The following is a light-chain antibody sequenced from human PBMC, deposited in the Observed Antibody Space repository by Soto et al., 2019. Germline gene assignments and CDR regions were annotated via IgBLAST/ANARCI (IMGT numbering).Light chain of an antibody. J-gene: IGKJ2*01. CDR3: QQGYSMPYT. CDR2: AAS. CDR1: QNIDRY. Sequence: DIQMTQSPSSLSASVGDRVTITCRATQNIDRYLNWYQQKPGKAPRYLIFAASNLQSGVPSRFSGSGSGTDFTLTISSLQPEDFATYYCQQGYSMPYTFGQGTKLEIK. V-gene: IGKV1-39*01.